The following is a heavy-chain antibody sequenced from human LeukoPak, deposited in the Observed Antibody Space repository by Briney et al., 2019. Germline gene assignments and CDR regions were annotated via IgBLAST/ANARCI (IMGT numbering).Heavy chain of an antibody. Sequence: ASVKVSCKASGYTFTNYAMHWVRQAPGQRVEWMGWINAVTGDTKYSQEFQGRVTITRDTSASTTYMELSSLRSEDMAVYYCARGGSGWQIDAFDIWGQGTMVTVSS. CDR1: GYTFTNYA. D-gene: IGHD6-19*01. V-gene: IGHV1-3*03. CDR3: ARGGSGWQIDAFDI. J-gene: IGHJ3*02. CDR2: INAVTGDT.